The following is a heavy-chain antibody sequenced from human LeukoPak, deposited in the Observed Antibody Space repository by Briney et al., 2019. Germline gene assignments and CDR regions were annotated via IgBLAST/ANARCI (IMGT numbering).Heavy chain of an antibody. V-gene: IGHV3-66*01. CDR3: ALLSSPSDAFDI. CDR2: IYSGGRK. J-gene: IGHJ3*02. CDR1: GFTVSSNY. Sequence: GGSLRLSCAASGFTVSSNYMSWVRQAPGKGLEWVSVIYSGGRKYYDDSVRGRFTISRDNSKNTLYLQMNSLRAEDTAVYYCALLSSPSDAFDIWGQGTMVTVSS. D-gene: IGHD3-10*01.